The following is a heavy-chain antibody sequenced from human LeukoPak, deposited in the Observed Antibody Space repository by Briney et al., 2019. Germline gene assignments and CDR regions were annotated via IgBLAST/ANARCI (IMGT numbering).Heavy chain of an antibody. J-gene: IGHJ6*03. CDR2: INPNSGGT. CDR3: ATGPPGTGRFLEWPPWNYYMDV. V-gene: IGHV1-2*02. CDR1: GYTFTGYY. Sequence: VASVKVSCKASGYTFTGYYMHWVRQAPGQGLEWMGWINPNSGGTNYAQKFQGRVTMTRDTSISTAYMELSRLRSDDTAVYYCATGPPGTGRFLEWPPWNYYMDVWGKGTTVTVSS. D-gene: IGHD3-3*01.